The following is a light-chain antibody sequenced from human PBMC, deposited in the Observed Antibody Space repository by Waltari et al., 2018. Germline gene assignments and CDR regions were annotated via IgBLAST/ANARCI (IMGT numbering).Light chain of an antibody. J-gene: IGLJ1*01. CDR2: DDS. V-gene: IGLV3-21*04. CDR1: TIGHNR. CDR3: QVWDSSSEHYV. Sequence: SYVLTQPPSVSVAPGTTATIACGGNTIGHNRVQWYQPKPGQAPVLVIYDDSDRPSGIPERFSGANSGNTATLTINRVEAGDEADYYCQVWDSSSEHYVFGTGTKVTVL.